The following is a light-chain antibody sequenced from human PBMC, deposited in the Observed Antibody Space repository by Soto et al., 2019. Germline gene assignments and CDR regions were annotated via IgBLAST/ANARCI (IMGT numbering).Light chain of an antibody. CDR2: KAS. V-gene: IGKV1-5*03. CDR1: QTISSW. J-gene: IGKJ1*01. Sequence: DVQMTLSPSTLSGSVGDRVTITCRASQTISSWLAWYQQKPGKAPKLLIYKASTLKSGVPSRFSGSGSGTEFTLTISSLQPDDFATYYCQHYNSYSEAFCQGT. CDR3: QHYNSYSEA.